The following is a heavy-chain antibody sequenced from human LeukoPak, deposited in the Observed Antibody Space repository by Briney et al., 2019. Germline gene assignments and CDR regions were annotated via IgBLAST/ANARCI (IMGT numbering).Heavy chain of an antibody. Sequence: GGSLRLSCAASGFTFSSYAMHWVRQAPGKGLEWVAVISYDGSNKYYADSVKGRFTISRDNSKNTLYLQMNCLRAEDTAVYYCARGGGSYFWEFDYWGQGTLVTVSS. CDR3: ARGGGSYFWEFDY. J-gene: IGHJ4*02. V-gene: IGHV3-30-3*01. D-gene: IGHD1-26*01. CDR2: ISYDGSNK. CDR1: GFTFSSYA.